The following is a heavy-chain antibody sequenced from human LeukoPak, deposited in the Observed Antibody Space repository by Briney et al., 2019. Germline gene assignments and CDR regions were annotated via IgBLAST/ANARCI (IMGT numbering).Heavy chain of an antibody. V-gene: IGHV3-23*01. D-gene: IGHD6-19*01. CDR2: ISGAGGSR. CDR1: GFIFGNYP. CDR3: AKAGYSSGWTRYYGMDV. J-gene: IGHJ6*02. Sequence: GGSLRLSCAASGFIFGNYPMSWVRQAPGKGLEWVSVISGAGGSRYYADSFRGRYTISRDNSNNTLYLQMNSLRPDDTAVYYCAKAGYSSGWTRYYGMDVWGQGTTVAVSS.